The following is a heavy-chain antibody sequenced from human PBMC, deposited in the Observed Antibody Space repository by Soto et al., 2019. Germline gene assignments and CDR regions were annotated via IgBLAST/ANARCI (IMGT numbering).Heavy chain of an antibody. D-gene: IGHD2-15*01. CDR1: GYTFTSYG. CDR3: ARDLSDMVVDASFEY. V-gene: IGHV1-18*01. J-gene: IGHJ4*02. Sequence: GASVKVSCKASGYTFTSYGISWVRQAPGQGLEWMGWISAYNGNTNYAQKLQGRVTMTTDTSTSTAYMELRSLRSDDTAVYYCARDLSDMVVDASFEYWGQGTLVTVSS. CDR2: ISAYNGNT.